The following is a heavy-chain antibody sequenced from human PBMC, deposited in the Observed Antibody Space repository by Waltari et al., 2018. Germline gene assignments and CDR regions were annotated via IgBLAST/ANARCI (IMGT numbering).Heavy chain of an antibody. CDR2: INTDGSET. J-gene: IGHJ6*02. V-gene: IGHV3-74*01. Sequence: EVQVVESGGNLVQPGGSLRLSCAASGSSLRNFWRPWVRQDPGKGLVWVSRINTDGSETKYADSVKGRFTISRDNAKNTVYLQMNSLRADDTAVYYCAREYSRICFHALDGWGQGTAVTVSS. D-gene: IGHD6-13*01. CDR1: GSSLRNFW. CDR3: AREYSRICFHALDG.